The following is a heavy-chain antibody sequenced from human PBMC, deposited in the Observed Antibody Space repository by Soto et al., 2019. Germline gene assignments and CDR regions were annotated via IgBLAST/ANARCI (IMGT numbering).Heavy chain of an antibody. D-gene: IGHD3-22*01. CDR2: ISRSSSTT. CDR1: GFTFSSYS. J-gene: IGHJ1*01. V-gene: IGHV3-48*02. Sequence: PGGSLRLPCAASGFTFSSYSMNWVRQAPGKGLEWVSYISRSSSTTYYADSVKGRFTISRDNAKNSLYLQMNSLRDEDTAVYYCARDSDYYDSSGYYPEYFQHWGQGT. CDR3: ARDSDYYDSSGYYPEYFQH.